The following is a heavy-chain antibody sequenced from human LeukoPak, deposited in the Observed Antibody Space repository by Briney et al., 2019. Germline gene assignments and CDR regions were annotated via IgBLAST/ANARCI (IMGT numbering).Heavy chain of an antibody. Sequence: GASVQVSCTTSGYTFTDYYIHWVRQAPGRGLESMGWMNPNSGGTNYAPKFQGRVTMTRDTSISTAYMELSSLTSDDTAVYYCARGHNSGYSNSLDPWGQGTLVTVSS. CDR2: MNPNSGGT. V-gene: IGHV1-2*02. CDR1: GYTFTDYY. CDR3: ARGHNSGYSNSLDP. J-gene: IGHJ5*02. D-gene: IGHD3-22*01.